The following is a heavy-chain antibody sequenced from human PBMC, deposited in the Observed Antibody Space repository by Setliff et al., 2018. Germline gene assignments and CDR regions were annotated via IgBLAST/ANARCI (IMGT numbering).Heavy chain of an antibody. Sequence: SCAASGFTFSSYAMSWVRQAPGKGLEWVSYISSSSSTIYYADSVRGRFTISRDNARDSLYLQMNSLRAEDTAVYYCVRDTTSGWMLTNWGQGTLVTVSS. CDR1: GFTFSSYA. D-gene: IGHD6-25*01. V-gene: IGHV3-48*04. CDR3: VRDTTSGWMLTN. J-gene: IGHJ4*02. CDR2: ISSSSSTI.